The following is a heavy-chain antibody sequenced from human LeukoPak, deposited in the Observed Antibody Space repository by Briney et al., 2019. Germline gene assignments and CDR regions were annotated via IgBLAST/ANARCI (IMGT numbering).Heavy chain of an antibody. Sequence: ASVKVSCKASGYTFTGYYMRWVRHPPGQGLEWMGWINTNSGGTNYAQKFQGRVTMTRDTSISTAYMELSRLRSDDTAVYYCERGGGLGCSGGSGYGHYYYGMDVWGQGTTVTVSS. CDR1: GYTFTGYY. CDR3: ERGGGLGCSGGSGYGHYYYGMDV. CDR2: INTNSGGT. D-gene: IGHD2-15*01. V-gene: IGHV1-2*02. J-gene: IGHJ6*02.